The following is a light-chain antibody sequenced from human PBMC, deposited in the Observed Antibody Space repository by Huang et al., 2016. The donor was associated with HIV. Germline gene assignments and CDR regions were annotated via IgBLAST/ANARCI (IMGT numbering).Light chain of an antibody. J-gene: IGKJ1*01. CDR2: GVS. CDR3: QQYNDWPLT. V-gene: IGKV3-15*01. Sequence: EIVMTQSPATLSVSPGERVTLSCRASPSLSSQLAWYQQKRGQAPRLLIYGVSTRAAEIPARFSGSGSGTDFTLTINSLQSEDFATYYCQQYNDWPLTFGQGTEVEIK. CDR1: PSLSSQ.